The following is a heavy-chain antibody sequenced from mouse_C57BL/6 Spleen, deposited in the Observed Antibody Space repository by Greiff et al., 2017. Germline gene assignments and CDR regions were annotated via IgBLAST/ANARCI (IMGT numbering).Heavy chain of an antibody. Sequence: EVQRVESGGGLVQPGGSLSLSCAASGFTFTDYYMSWVRPPPGKALEWLGFISNKANGYTTEYSASVRGRFTISRDNSQSILYLQMNARRAEDSATYYCARDDYDGYFDYWGQGTTLTVSS. D-gene: IGHD2-4*01. CDR3: ARDDYDGYFDY. CDR1: GFTFTDYY. CDR2: ISNKANGYTT. V-gene: IGHV7-3*01. J-gene: IGHJ2*01.